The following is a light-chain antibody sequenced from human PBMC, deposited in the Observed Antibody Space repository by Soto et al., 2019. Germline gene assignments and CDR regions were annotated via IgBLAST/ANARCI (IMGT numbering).Light chain of an antibody. CDR3: HQYGRSPQT. Sequence: EIVLTQSPGTLSLSLGERATLSCRASQNVSNNHLAWYRQKPGQTPRLLIYGASSRATGIPDRFSGSGSGTDFTLTISRLEPEDFAVYYCHQYGRSPQTFGPGTKVDFK. V-gene: IGKV3-20*01. CDR1: QNVSNNH. CDR2: GAS. J-gene: IGKJ3*01.